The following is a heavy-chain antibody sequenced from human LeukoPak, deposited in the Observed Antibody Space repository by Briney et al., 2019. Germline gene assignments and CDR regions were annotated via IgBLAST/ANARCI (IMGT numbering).Heavy chain of an antibody. J-gene: IGHJ5*02. CDR1: GGSISSGDYY. D-gene: IGHD6-19*01. V-gene: IGHV4-30-4*01. Sequence: PSETLSLTCTVSGGSISSGDYYWSWIRQPPGKGLEWIGYIYYSGSTYYNPSLKSRVTISVDTSKNQFSLKLSSVTAADTAVYYCARVRRGGWYLYWFDPWGQGTLVTVSS. CDR3: ARVRRGGWYLYWFDP. CDR2: IYYSGST.